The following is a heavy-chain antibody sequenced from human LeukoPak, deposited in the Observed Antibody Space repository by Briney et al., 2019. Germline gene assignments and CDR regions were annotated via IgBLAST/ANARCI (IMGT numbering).Heavy chain of an antibody. CDR1: GGSFSGYY. V-gene: IGHV4-34*01. D-gene: IGHD2-2*02. J-gene: IGHJ5*02. Sequence: SETLSLTCAVYGGSFSGYYWSWIRQPPGKGLEWIWEINHSGSTNYNPSLKSRVTISVDTSKTQFSLKLSSVTAADTAVYYCARDIVVVPAAIKAYNWFDPWGQGTLVTVSS. CDR3: ARDIVVVPAAIKAYNWFDP. CDR2: INHSGST.